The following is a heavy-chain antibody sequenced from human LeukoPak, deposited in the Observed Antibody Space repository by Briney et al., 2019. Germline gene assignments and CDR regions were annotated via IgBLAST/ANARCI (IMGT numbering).Heavy chain of an antibody. J-gene: IGHJ4*02. V-gene: IGHV4-30-4*01. CDR3: ARHRHGIDY. Sequence: PSQTLSLTCTVSGGSISSDDYYWSWVRQPPGKGLEWIGCIYGSGITSYNPSLKSRVSISEDTSKNQFSLTLTSVTAADTAVYYCARHRHGIDYWGQGTLVTVSS. CDR2: IYGSGIT. CDR1: GGSISSDDYY.